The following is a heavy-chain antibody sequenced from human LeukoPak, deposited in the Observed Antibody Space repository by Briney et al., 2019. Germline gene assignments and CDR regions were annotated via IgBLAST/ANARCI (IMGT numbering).Heavy chain of an antibody. V-gene: IGHV3-11*04. D-gene: IGHD3-16*01. CDR1: GFTFSDYY. Sequence: PGGSLRLSCAASGFTFSDYYMTWIRQAPGKGLEWISYISSRGSMIYYGDSVKGRLTISRDNAKNSLYLQMNSLRAEDTAVYYCARDYGYFFDYWGQGTLVTVSS. CDR3: ARDYGYFFDY. CDR2: ISSRGSMI. J-gene: IGHJ4*02.